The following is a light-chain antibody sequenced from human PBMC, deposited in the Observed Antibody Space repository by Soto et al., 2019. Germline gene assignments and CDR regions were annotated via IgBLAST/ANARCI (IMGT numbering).Light chain of an antibody. CDR2: DAS. Sequence: DIQMTQSPSTLSASVGDRVTITCRASQSVNKWLAWYQQKPGRAPNLVIYDASTLQTSVTSTFSGSGAGTEFTLTISSLHPDDFGTYYCQQYQSWPYTFGQGTKLEIK. J-gene: IGKJ2*01. CDR1: QSVNKW. CDR3: QQYQSWPYT. V-gene: IGKV1-5*01.